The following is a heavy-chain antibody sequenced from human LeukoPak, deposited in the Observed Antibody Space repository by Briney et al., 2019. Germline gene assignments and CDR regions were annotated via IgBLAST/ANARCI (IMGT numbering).Heavy chain of an antibody. CDR2: ISDDGSNK. Sequence: GGSLRLSCAASGFTFSSCGMHWVRQAPGKGLEWVAVISDDGSNKYYADSVKGRFTISRDNSKNTLFLEMNSLRAEDTAVYYCAKALTSGWYLDAFNIWGQGTIVTVSS. CDR3: AKALTSGWYLDAFNI. D-gene: IGHD6-19*01. V-gene: IGHV3-30*18. CDR1: GFTFSSCG. J-gene: IGHJ3*02.